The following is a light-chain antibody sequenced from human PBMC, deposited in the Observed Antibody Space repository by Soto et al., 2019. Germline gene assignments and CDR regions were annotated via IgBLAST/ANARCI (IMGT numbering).Light chain of an antibody. CDR1: ESVSSN. CDR2: DAS. V-gene: IGKV3-11*01. Sequence: VMTRAPATLCASRGERAKLSVIASESVSSNVAWYQQKPGQAPRLLIYDASNRATGIPARFSGSGSGTDFTLTISSLEPEDFAVYYCQPRSNWPPITFGQGTRLEIK. J-gene: IGKJ5*01. CDR3: QPRSNWPPIT.